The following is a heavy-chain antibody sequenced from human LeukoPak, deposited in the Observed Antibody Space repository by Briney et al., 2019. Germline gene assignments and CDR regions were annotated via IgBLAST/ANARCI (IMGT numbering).Heavy chain of an antibody. V-gene: IGHV3-48*02. CDR3: ARGGLSGSYFLY. CDR2: VTSTSGTI. Sequence: GGSLRLSCAASGFTFSTYSMNWVRQAPGKGLEWLSYVTSTSGTIYYADPVKGRSTISRDNAKNSLYLQMNSLRDEDTAVYFCARGGLSGSYFLYWGHGTLVTVSS. J-gene: IGHJ4*01. D-gene: IGHD1-26*01. CDR1: GFTFSTYS.